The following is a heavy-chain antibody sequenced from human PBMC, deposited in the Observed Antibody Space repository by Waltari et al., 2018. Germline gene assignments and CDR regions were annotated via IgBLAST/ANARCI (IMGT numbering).Heavy chain of an antibody. J-gene: IGHJ4*02. V-gene: IGHV1-3*01. D-gene: IGHD3-3*01. CDR1: GYTFTSYA. Sequence: QVQLVQSGAEVKKPGASVKVSCKASGYTFTSYAMHWVRQAPGQRLEWMGWINAGNGNTKYSQKFQGRVTITRDTSASTAYMELSSLRSEDTAVYYCARERFLEWLFHRPSSPVSADFDYWGQGTLVTVSS. CDR2: INAGNGNT. CDR3: ARERFLEWLFHRPSSPVSADFDY.